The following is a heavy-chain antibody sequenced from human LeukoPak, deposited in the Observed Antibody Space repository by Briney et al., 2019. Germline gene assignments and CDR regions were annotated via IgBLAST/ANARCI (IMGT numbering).Heavy chain of an antibody. J-gene: IGHJ1*01. CDR1: GFTFSDYY. CDR2: ISSSSTYT. CDR3: ASDPVSSSWYGYFQH. Sequence: GGSLRLSCAASGFTFSDYYMSWIRQAPGKGLEWVSYISSSSTYTNYADSVKGRFTISRDNAKNSLYLQMNSLRAEDTAVYYCASDPVSSSWYGYFQHWGQGTLVSVSS. D-gene: IGHD6-13*01. V-gene: IGHV3-11*05.